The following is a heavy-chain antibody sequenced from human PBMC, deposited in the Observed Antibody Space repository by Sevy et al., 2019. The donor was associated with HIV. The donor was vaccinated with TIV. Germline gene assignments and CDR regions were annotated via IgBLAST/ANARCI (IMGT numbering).Heavy chain of an antibody. CDR2: IYYSGST. CDR1: GGSISSYY. CDR3: ARPMVYALNWFDP. Sequence: SETLSLTCTVSGGSISSYYWSWIRQPPGKGLEWIGYIYYSGSTNYNPSLKSRVTISVDTSKNQFSLKLSSVTAADTAVYYCARPMVYALNWFDPWGQRTLVTVSS. V-gene: IGHV4-59*12. J-gene: IGHJ5*02. D-gene: IGHD2-8*01.